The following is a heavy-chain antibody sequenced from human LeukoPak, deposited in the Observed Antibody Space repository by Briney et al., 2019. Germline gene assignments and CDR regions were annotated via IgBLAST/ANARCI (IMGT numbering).Heavy chain of an antibody. J-gene: IGHJ4*02. CDR3: ARAESRSYGTKRYYFDY. V-gene: IGHV1-18*01. Sequence: ASVRVSCKASGYTFTNYHIAWVRQAPGQGLEWMGWVSTNDGNTVYAQRLQGRVTMTTDTSTSVAYMELRSLTSDDTAVYYCARAESRSYGTKRYYFDYWGQGTLVTVSS. D-gene: IGHD4/OR15-4a*01. CDR1: GYTFTNYH. CDR2: VSTNDGNT.